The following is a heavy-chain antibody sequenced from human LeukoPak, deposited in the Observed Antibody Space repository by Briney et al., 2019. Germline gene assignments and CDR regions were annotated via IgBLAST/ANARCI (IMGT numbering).Heavy chain of an antibody. CDR1: GFTFSSVS. V-gene: IGHV3-48*01. D-gene: IGHD3-3*01. CDR2: ISSSSSTI. J-gene: IGHJ4*02. Sequence: GGSLRLSCAASGFTFSSVSMSWVRQAPGKGLEWISYISSSSSTIYYADSVKGRFTISRDNAKNSVYLQMNSLRAEDAAVYSCARARSGNYFDYWGQGTLVTVSS. CDR3: ARARSGNYFDY.